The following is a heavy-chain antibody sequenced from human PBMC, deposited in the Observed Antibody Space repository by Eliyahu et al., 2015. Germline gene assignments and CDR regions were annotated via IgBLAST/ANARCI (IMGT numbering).Heavy chain of an antibody. CDR1: GGSVXSGAYH. V-gene: IGHV4-31*03. Sequence: QVQLQESGPGLVQPSETMSLTXTVSGGSVXSGAYHWGWVRQHPGKGLEWVGYIXGRPFYNPSLKSRVSISVDTSKNQFSLKVTSVTAADTAVYYCTTLMAGAXGRGYWGQGALVSVSS. CDR2: IXGRP. CDR3: TTLMAGAXGRGY. D-gene: IGHD6-13*01. J-gene: IGHJ4*02.